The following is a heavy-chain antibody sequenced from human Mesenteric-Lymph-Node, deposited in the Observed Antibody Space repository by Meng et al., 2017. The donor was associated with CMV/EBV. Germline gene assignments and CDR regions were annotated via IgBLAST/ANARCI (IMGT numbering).Heavy chain of an antibody. J-gene: IGHJ4*02. CDR3: ARDFGTTTGPFDY. CDR1: GGTFSRSA. D-gene: IGHD1-1*01. Sequence: CKASGGTFSRSAISWVRQAPGQGLEWMGRINPNSGGTNYAQKFQGRVTMTRDTSISTAYMELSRLRSDDTAVYYCARDFGTTTGPFDYWGQGTLVTVSS. V-gene: IGHV1-2*06. CDR2: INPNSGGT.